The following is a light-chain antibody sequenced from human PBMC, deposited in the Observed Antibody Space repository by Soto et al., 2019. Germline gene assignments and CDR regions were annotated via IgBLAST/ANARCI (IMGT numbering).Light chain of an antibody. J-gene: IGKJ1*01. CDR2: CAS. V-gene: IGKV3-20*01. CDR3: QQYGSSLRT. CDR1: QSVSSSY. Sequence: EIVLTQSPGTLSLSPGERATLSCRASQSVSSSYLAWYQQKPGQAPRLLIYCASSRATGIPDRFSGSGSGTDFTLTISRLEPEDCAVYYCQQYGSSLRTFGPGTKVEIK.